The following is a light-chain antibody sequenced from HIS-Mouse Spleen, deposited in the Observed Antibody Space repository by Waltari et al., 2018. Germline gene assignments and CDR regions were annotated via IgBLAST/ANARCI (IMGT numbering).Light chain of an antibody. CDR1: QSISSW. CDR2: KAY. V-gene: IGKV1-5*03. CDR3: QQYNSYSLT. Sequence: DIQMTQSPSTLSASVGDRVTITCRASQSISSWLAWYQQKPGKAPKLLIYKAYHLESGVPSRFSGSGSWTEFTLTISSLQPDNFATYYCQQYNSYSLTFGGGTKVELK. J-gene: IGKJ4*01.